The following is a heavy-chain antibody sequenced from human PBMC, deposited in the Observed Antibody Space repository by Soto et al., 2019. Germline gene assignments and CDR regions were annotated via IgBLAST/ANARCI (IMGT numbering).Heavy chain of an antibody. Sequence: QVQLVQSGAEVKKPGASVKVSCKASGYTFTSYDINRVRQATGQGLEWMGWMSPNSGNSGYAQKFQGRITMTRNTSISTACMELSSLRSEDTAVYYCARGMTYSSSSGVFDYWGQGTLVTVSS. J-gene: IGHJ4*02. D-gene: IGHD6-6*01. CDR3: ARGMTYSSSSGVFDY. CDR1: GYTFTSYD. CDR2: MSPNSGNS. V-gene: IGHV1-8*01.